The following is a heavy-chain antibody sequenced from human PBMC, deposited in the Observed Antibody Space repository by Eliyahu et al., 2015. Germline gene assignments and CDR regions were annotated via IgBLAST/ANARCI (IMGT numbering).Heavy chain of an antibody. V-gene: IGHV4-39*01. CDR3: ARSYYDSSGYYPYNWFDP. CDR2: IYYSGST. D-gene: IGHD3-22*01. J-gene: IGHJ5*02. Sequence: QLQLQESGPGLVKPSETLSLTCTVXGGXIXSSXXXWGWIRQPPGKGLEWIGSIYYSGSTYYNPSLKSRVTISVDTSKNQFSLKLSSVTAADTAVYYCARSYYDSSGYYPYNWFDPWGQGTLVTVSS. CDR1: GGXIXSSXXX.